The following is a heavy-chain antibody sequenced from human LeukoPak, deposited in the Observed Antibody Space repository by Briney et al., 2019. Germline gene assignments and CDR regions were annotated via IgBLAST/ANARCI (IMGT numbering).Heavy chain of an antibody. CDR3: ARVSGSKEGAAFDY. CDR1: VYTFTRYF. V-gene: IGHV1-46*01. J-gene: IGHJ4*01. CDR2: INPSGGST. Sequence: APVKVSCKASVYTFTRYFMHCVRQAPGQGREWMGIINPSGGSTSYAQKFQGRVTVTRATYTSTVYMELSSLRSEDTAVYYCARVSGSKEGAAFDYWGHGTLVTVSS.